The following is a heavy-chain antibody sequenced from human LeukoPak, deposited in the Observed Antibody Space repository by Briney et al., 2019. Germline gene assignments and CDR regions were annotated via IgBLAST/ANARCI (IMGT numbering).Heavy chain of an antibody. D-gene: IGHD2-2*01. CDR3: ARDIVVVPAAPWLFGMDV. CDR2: IYYSGST. CDR1: SESLSGYY. J-gene: IGHJ6*02. V-gene: IGHV4-31*11. Sequence: SETLSLTCAVYSESLSGYYWSWIRQHPGKGLEWIGYIYYSGSTYYNPSLKSRVTISVDTSKNRFSLKLSSVTAADTAVYYCARDIVVVPAAPWLFGMDVWGQGTTVTVSS.